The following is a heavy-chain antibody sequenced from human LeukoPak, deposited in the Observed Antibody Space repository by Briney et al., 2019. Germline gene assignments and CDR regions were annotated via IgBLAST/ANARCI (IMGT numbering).Heavy chain of an antibody. D-gene: IGHD2-15*01. CDR1: GGSISSYY. CDR2: IYYSGST. CDR3: ARHRPDCSGGSCYPDAFDI. V-gene: IGHV4-59*08. Sequence: SETLSLTCTVSGGSISSYYWSWIRQPPGKGLEWIGYIYYSGSTNYNPSLKSRVTISVDPSKNQFSLKLSSVTAADTAVYYCARHRPDCSGGSCYPDAFDIWGQGTMVTVSS. J-gene: IGHJ3*02.